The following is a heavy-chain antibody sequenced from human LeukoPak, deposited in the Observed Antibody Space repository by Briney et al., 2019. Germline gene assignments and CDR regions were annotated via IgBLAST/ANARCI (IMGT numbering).Heavy chain of an antibody. V-gene: IGHV3-33*06. CDR1: GFTFSSYG. Sequence: PGRSLRLSCAASGFTFSSYGMHWVRQAPGKGLEWVAVIWYDGSNKYYADSVKGRFTISRDSSKNTLYLQMNSLRPEDTALYYCAKDLVVYCSSSSCPIDYWGQGTLVTVSS. J-gene: IGHJ4*02. CDR2: IWYDGSNK. CDR3: AKDLVVYCSSSSCPIDY. D-gene: IGHD2-2*01.